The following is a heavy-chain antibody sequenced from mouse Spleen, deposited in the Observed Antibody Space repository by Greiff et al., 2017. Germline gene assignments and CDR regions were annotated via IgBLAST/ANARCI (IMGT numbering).Heavy chain of an antibody. CDR1: GFTFSDYG. Sequence: EVMLVESGGGLVKPGGSLKLSCAASGFTFSDYGMHWVRQAPEKGLEWVAYISSGSSTIYYADTVKGRFTISRDNAKNTLFLQMTSLRSEDTAMYYCAKRFISTVRAMDYWGQGTSVTVSS. D-gene: IGHD1-1*01. J-gene: IGHJ4*01. CDR3: AKRFISTVRAMDY. V-gene: IGHV5-17*01. CDR2: ISSGSSTI.